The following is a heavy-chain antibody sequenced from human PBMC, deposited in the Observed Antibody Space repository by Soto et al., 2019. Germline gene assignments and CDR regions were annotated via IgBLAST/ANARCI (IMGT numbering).Heavy chain of an antibody. V-gene: IGHV3-23*01. J-gene: IGHJ4*02. CDR3: AKAARPAVGITMIVVGDFDY. Sequence: EVQLLESGGGLVQPGGSLRLSCVASGFTFSSYAMSWVRQAPGKGLEWVSAISGSGGSTYYADSVKGRFTISRDNSKNTLYLQMHSLRAEDTAVYYCAKAARPAVGITMIVVGDFDYWGQGTLVTVSS. D-gene: IGHD3-22*01. CDR1: GFTFSSYA. CDR2: ISGSGGST.